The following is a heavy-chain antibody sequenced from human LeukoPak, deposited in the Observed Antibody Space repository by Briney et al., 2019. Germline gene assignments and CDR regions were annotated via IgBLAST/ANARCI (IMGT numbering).Heavy chain of an antibody. CDR3: ARDRGSRTNWFDP. Sequence: SETLSLTCPVSGDSIGSGGYYWSWIRQSPGKGLEWIGHIYHSGSSNYNPSLKSRVVMSVDRSKNQFSLTLASVTAADTAVYYCARDRGSRTNWFDPWGQGTLVTVSS. D-gene: IGHD6-13*01. J-gene: IGHJ5*02. V-gene: IGHV4-30-2*06. CDR2: IYHSGSS. CDR1: GDSIGSGGYY.